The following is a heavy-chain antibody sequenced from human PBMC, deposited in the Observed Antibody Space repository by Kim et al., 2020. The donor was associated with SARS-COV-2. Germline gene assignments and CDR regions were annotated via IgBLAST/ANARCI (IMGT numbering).Heavy chain of an antibody. CDR3: ARAEHIVVVKDYFDY. Sequence: DSVKGRFTISRDNAKNTLYLQMNSLRAEDTAVYYCARAEHIVVVKDYFDYWGQGTLVTVSS. V-gene: IGHV3-74*01. J-gene: IGHJ4*02. D-gene: IGHD2-21*01.